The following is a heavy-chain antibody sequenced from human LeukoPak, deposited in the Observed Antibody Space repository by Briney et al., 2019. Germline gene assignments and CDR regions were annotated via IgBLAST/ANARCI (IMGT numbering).Heavy chain of an antibody. J-gene: IGHJ4*02. D-gene: IGHD6-13*01. V-gene: IGHV3-23*01. CDR2: ISGSGGST. CDR3: ANAVYSSSWYYFDY. CDR1: GFTFSSYA. Sequence: PGGSLRLSCAASGFTFSSYAMSWVRQAPGKGLELVTTISGSGGSTYYAYSVKGRFTISRDNSKNTLYLQMNSLRAEDTAVYYCANAVYSSSWYYFDYWGQGTLVTVSS.